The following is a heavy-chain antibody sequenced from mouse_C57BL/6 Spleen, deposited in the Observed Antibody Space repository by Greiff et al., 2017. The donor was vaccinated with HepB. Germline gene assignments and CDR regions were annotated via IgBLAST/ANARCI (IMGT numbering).Heavy chain of an antibody. CDR2: INYDGSST. D-gene: IGHD2-12*01. CDR1: GFTFSDYY. Sequence: EVQRVESEGGLVQPGSSMKLSCTASGFTFSDYYMAWVRQVPEKGLEWVANINYDGSSTYYLDSLKSRFIISRDNAKNILYLQMSSLKSEDTATYYCARDERRGAWFAYWGQGTLVTVSA. J-gene: IGHJ3*01. V-gene: IGHV5-16*01. CDR3: ARDERRGAWFAY.